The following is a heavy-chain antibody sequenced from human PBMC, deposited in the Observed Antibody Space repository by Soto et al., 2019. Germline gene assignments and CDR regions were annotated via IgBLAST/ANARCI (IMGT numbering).Heavy chain of an antibody. CDR3: AKDRLSSSIVVVVGAYFDY. Sequence: EVQLLESGGGLVQPGGPLRLSCAASGFTFSSYAMSWVRQAPGKGLEWVSTISSSGGSTYYADSVKGRFTISRDNSKNTLYLQMNSLRAEDTAVYYCAKDRLSSSIVVVVGAYFDYWGQGTLVTVSS. J-gene: IGHJ4*02. CDR1: GFTFSSYA. V-gene: IGHV3-23*01. D-gene: IGHD2-15*01. CDR2: ISSSGGST.